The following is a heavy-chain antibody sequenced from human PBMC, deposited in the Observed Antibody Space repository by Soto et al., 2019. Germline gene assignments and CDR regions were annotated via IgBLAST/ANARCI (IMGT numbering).Heavy chain of an antibody. Sequence: GSLRLSCTASGFTFGDYAMSWVRQAPGKGLEWVGFIRSKAYGGTTEYAASVKGRFTISRDDSKSIAYLQMNSLKTEDTAVYYCTRDRDIVVVPAATTYYYYGMDVWGQGTKVTVSS. CDR3: TRDRDIVVVPAATTYYYYGMDV. CDR1: GFTFGDYA. J-gene: IGHJ6*02. CDR2: IRSKAYGGTT. D-gene: IGHD2-2*01. V-gene: IGHV3-49*04.